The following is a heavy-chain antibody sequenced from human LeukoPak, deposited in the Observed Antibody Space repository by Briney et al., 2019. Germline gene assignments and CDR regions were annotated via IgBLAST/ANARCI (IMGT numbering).Heavy chain of an antibody. Sequence: ASVKVSCKVSGYTLTELSMHWVRQAPGEGLEWMGGFDPEDGETIYARKFQGRVTMTEDTSTDTAYMELSSLRSEDTAVYYCATDRDYYDSSGYYQDYWGQGTLVTVSS. CDR2: FDPEDGET. CDR3: ATDRDYYDSSGYYQDY. J-gene: IGHJ4*02. CDR1: GYTLTELS. V-gene: IGHV1-24*01. D-gene: IGHD3-22*01.